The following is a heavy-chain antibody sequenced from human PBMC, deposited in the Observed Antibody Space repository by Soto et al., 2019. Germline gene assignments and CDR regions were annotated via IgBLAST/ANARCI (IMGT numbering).Heavy chain of an antibody. Sequence: PVGSLRLSCADAEFTSSVYWMHWVRQAPGKGLEWVSRIDTYGTGITYADSVKGRFTMSRDNAKNTMYMQMNSLRGEDTDMYYCTKDTFGERDSWGQGTLVTVSS. D-gene: IGHD3-10*01. V-gene: IGHV3-74*03. J-gene: IGHJ4*02. CDR1: EFTSSVYW. CDR3: TKDTFGERDS. CDR2: IDTYGTGI.